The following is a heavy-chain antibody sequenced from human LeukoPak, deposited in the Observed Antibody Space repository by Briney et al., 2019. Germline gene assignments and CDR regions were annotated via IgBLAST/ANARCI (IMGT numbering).Heavy chain of an antibody. CDR1: GYTFTSYA. J-gene: IGHJ4*02. CDR2: INAGNGNT. CDR3: ARYYYGSGSYDY. D-gene: IGHD3-10*01. V-gene: IGHV1-3*01. Sequence: SVKVSCKASGYTFTSYAMHWVRQAPGQRLEWMGWINAGNGNTKYSQKFQGRVTITRDTSASTAYMELSSLRSEDTAVYYCARYYYGSGSYDYWGQGTLVTVSS.